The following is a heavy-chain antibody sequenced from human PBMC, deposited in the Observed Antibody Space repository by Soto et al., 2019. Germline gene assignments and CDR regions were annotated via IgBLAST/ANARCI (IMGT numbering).Heavy chain of an antibody. CDR3: ARIEGPNDCSSTSCYDNWFDP. D-gene: IGHD2-2*01. Sequence: QVTVKESGPVLVKPTETLTLTCTVSGFSLSNARMGVSWIRQPPGKAMEWLAHIFSNDEKSYSTSLKSRLTISKDTSKSQVVLTMTNMDPVDTATYYCARIEGPNDCSSTSCYDNWFDPWGQGTLVTVSS. V-gene: IGHV2-26*01. CDR1: GFSLSNARMG. CDR2: IFSNDEK. J-gene: IGHJ5*02.